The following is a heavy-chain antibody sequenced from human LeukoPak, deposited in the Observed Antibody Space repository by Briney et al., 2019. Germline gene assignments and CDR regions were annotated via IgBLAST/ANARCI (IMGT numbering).Heavy chain of an antibody. CDR2: IIPIVGTA. CDR3: ARDYVIAVAGPGSLLYYFDY. CDR1: GGTFSSYA. D-gene: IGHD6-19*01. V-gene: IGHV1-69*05. J-gene: IGHJ4*02. Sequence: GASVKVSCKASGGTFSSYAISWGRQAPGQGLEWMGRIIPIVGTANYAQKFQGRGTITTAESTTTGYMDLSRRRSEDTAVYYCARDYVIAVAGPGSLLYYFDYWGQGTLVTVSS.